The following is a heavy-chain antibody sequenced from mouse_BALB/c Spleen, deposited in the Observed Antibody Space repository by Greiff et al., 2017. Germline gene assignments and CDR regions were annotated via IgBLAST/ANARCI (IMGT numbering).Heavy chain of an antibody. J-gene: IGHJ1*01. CDR3: ARMITTWYFDV. Sequence: QVQLQQSGAELAKPGASVKMSCKASGYTFTSYWMHWVKQRPGQGLEWIGYINPSTGYTEYNQKFKDKATLTADKSSSTAYMQLSSLTSEDSAVYYCARMITTWYFDVWGAGTTVTVSS. V-gene: IGHV1-7*01. CDR2: INPSTGYT. D-gene: IGHD2-4*01. CDR1: GYTFTSYW.